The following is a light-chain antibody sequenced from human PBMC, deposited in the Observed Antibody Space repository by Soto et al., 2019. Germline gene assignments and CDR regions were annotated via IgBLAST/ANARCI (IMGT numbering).Light chain of an antibody. Sequence: QSALTQPPSVSGAPGQRVTISCTGSSSNIGAGYVVHWYQQLPGTAPKLLIYGNSNRPSGVPDRFSGSKSGTSASLAITGLQAEDEADYYCQSYDSSLSGGVFGGGTKLTVL. CDR1: SSNIGAGYV. V-gene: IGLV1-40*01. CDR3: QSYDSSLSGGV. CDR2: GNS. J-gene: IGLJ3*02.